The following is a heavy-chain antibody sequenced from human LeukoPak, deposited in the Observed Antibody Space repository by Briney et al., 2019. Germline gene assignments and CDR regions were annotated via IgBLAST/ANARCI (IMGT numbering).Heavy chain of an antibody. Sequence: SETLSLTCTVSGGSISSYYWSWIRQPPGKGLEWIAYISDIGCINYNPSLKSRVTIPLDTSKNQFSLKLSSVTAADTAVYYCAGHHPRNTVDFWGQGTLVTVSS. CDR3: AGHHPRNTVDF. CDR2: ISDIGCI. D-gene: IGHD2-8*02. CDR1: GGSISSYY. V-gene: IGHV4-59*08. J-gene: IGHJ4*02.